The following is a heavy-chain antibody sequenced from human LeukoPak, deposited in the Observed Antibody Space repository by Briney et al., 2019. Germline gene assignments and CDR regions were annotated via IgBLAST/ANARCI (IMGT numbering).Heavy chain of an antibody. CDR3: ARGGDGSRSYYAESFDY. D-gene: IGHD3-10*01. CDR2: IYYSGST. V-gene: IGHV4-31*03. J-gene: IGHJ4*02. CDR1: GGSISGGFYY. Sequence: PSQTLSLTCTVSGGSISGGFYYWTWIRQHPGKGLEWIGYIYYSGSTYYNPSLKSRVTISIDTSKNQFSLKLSSVTAADTAVYYCARGGDGSRSYYAESFDYWGQGTLVTVSS.